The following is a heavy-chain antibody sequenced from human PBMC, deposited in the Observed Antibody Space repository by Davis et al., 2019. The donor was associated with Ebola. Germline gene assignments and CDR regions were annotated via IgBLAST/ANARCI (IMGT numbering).Heavy chain of an antibody. CDR2: ISSSSSYI. J-gene: IGHJ4*02. V-gene: IGHV3-21*04. Sequence: GESLKISCAASGFTFSSYSMNWVRQAPGKGLEWVSSISSSSSYIYYADSVKGRFTISRHSSENTVFLQMNSLRPDDTAVYYCARDPPQSGGYVWGQGTLVTVSS. CDR3: ARDPPQSGGYV. CDR1: GFTFSSYS. D-gene: IGHD5-12*01.